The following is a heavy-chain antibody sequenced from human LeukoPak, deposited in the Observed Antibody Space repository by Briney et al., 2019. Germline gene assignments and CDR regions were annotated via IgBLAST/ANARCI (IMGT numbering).Heavy chain of an antibody. CDR3: ARDRYYGPDY. J-gene: IGHJ4*02. V-gene: IGHV3-48*02. D-gene: IGHD3-10*01. CDR1: GFTFSGTA. Sequence: PGGSLRLSCAASGFTFSGTAMNWVRQAPGKGLEWIAYISDSSSFIFYVDSVRGRFTISRDNAKNSLYLQVDSLSDEDTAVYYCARDRYYGPDYWGQGTLVTVSS. CDR2: ISDSSSFI.